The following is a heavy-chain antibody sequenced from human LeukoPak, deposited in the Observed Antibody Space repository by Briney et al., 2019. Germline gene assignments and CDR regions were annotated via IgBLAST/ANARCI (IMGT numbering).Heavy chain of an antibody. CDR2: IYYSGST. D-gene: IGHD6-19*01. Sequence: SETLSLTCTVSGGSISSYYWSWIRRPPGKGLEWIGYIYYSGSTNYNPSLKSRVTISVDTSKNQFSLKLSSVTAADTAVYYCARGTPLAVAGTGYFQHWGQGTLVTVSS. CDR1: GGSISSYY. CDR3: ARGTPLAVAGTGYFQH. V-gene: IGHV4-59*01. J-gene: IGHJ1*01.